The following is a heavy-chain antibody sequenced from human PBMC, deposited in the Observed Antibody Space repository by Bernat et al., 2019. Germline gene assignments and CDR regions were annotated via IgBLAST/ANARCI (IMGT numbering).Heavy chain of an antibody. CDR3: AKATTQRYCSGGSCYTNYYYYMDV. CDR2: ISGDGGST. D-gene: IGHD2-15*01. Sequence: EVQLVESGGGVVQPGGSLRLSCAASGFTFDDYAMHWVRQAPGKGLEWVSLISGDGGSTYYADSVKGRFTISRDNSKNSLYLQMNSLRTEDTALYYYAKATTQRYCSGGSCYTNYYYYMDVWGKGTTVTVSS. V-gene: IGHV3-43*02. J-gene: IGHJ6*03. CDR1: GFTFDDYA.